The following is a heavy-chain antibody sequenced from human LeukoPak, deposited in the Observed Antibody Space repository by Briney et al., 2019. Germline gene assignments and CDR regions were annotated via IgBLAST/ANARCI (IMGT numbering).Heavy chain of an antibody. CDR3: AKTLFGFSYGKIDH. Sequence: GGSLRLSCAPSHFTFSRHAMNWVRQAPGKGLEWVSSISDDDDNTYYADSVKGRFTISRDNSKNTLYLDMNNLRAEDTALYFCAKTLFGFSYGKIDHWGQGTLVTVSS. CDR1: HFTFSRHA. V-gene: IGHV3-23*01. D-gene: IGHD5-18*01. J-gene: IGHJ4*02. CDR2: ISDDDDNT.